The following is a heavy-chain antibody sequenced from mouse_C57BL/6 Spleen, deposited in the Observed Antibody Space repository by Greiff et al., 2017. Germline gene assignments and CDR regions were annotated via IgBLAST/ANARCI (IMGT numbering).Heavy chain of an antibody. V-gene: IGHV1-54*01. D-gene: IGHD1-1*01. J-gene: IGHJ2*01. CDR3: ARGGYGSNYFDY. CDR2: INPGSGGT. CDR1: GYAFTNYL. Sequence: VQLQQSGAELVRPGTSVKVSCKASGYAFTNYLIEWVKQRPGQGLEWIGVINPGSGGTNYNEKFKGKATLTADKSSSTAYMQLSSLTSEDSAVYFCARGGYGSNYFDYWGQGTTLTVSS.